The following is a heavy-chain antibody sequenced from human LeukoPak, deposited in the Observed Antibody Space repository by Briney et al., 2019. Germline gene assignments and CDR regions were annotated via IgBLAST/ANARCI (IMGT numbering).Heavy chain of an antibody. CDR2: TSGSGDSS. J-gene: IGHJ5*01. V-gene: IGHV3-23*01. CDR1: GFTFSSYS. CDR3: AKALGSGTRSSWFDS. D-gene: IGHD3-10*01. Sequence: GGSLRLSCAAPGFTFSSYSMNWVRQAPGKGLEWVSSTSGSGDSSYYADSVKGRFTISRDNFMNTLFLQMNSLRAEDTAIYYCAKALGSGTRSSWFDSWGQETLVTVSS.